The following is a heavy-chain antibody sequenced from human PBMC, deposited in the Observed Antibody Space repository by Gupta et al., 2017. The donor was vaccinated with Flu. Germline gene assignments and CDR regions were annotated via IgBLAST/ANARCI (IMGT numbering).Heavy chain of an antibody. V-gene: IGHV3-72*01. CDR1: GFTFSEHY. CDR2: IRNKANSYTT. Sequence: EMRLVESGGGLVQPGGSRSLSCVVSGFTFSEHYMDWIRQAPGKGLEWVGRIRNKANSYTTEYAASVKDRFTITRDDSKSSLYLQMNSLKNEDTAVYYCSRGETGPSAPGRNDCWGQGTLVTVSS. D-gene: IGHD6-13*01. CDR3: SRGETGPSAPGRNDC. J-gene: IGHJ4*02.